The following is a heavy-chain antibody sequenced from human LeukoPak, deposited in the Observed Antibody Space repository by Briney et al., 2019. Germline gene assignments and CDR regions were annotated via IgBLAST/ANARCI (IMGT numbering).Heavy chain of an antibody. CDR3: ARAVDDYDGWFDP. CDR1: GGSISSYY. CDR2: IYYSGST. D-gene: IGHD4-23*01. V-gene: IGHV4-59*08. J-gene: IGHJ5*02. Sequence: PSETLSLTCTVSGGSISSYYWSWIRQPPGKGLEWIGYIYYSGSTNYNPSLKSRVTISVDTSKNQFSLKLSSVTAADTAVYYCARAVDDYDGWFDPWGQGTLVTVSS.